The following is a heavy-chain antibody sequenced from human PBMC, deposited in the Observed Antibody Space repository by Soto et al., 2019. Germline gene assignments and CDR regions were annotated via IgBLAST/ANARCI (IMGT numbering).Heavy chain of an antibody. CDR3: ARQGSNGAYYYYGMDV. CDR2: IYPGDSDT. CDR1: GYRFSSYW. Sequence: GESLKISCKGSGYRFSSYWIAWVRQMPGKGLEWMGTIYPGDSDTRYSPSFQGQVTMSVDKSNNTAYLHWSSLKASDTAMYYCARQGSNGAYYYYGMDVWGQGTTVTVSS. V-gene: IGHV5-51*01. J-gene: IGHJ6*02. D-gene: IGHD2-8*01.